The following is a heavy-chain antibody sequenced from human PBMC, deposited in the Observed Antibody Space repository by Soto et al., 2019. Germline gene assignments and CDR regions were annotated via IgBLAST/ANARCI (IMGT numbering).Heavy chain of an antibody. Sequence: SETLSLTCTVSGGSISSYYWSWIRQSPGKGLEWIGYIFYSGSTNYNASLKSRVTISVDTSKNQFSLRLTSVTAADTAVYYCARFVLRGGNTGNPGFAFDIWGQGKRVPVPS. CDR3: ARFVLRGGNTGNPGFAFDI. J-gene: IGHJ3*02. CDR1: GGSISSYY. CDR2: IFYSGST. D-gene: IGHD3-16*01. V-gene: IGHV4-59*01.